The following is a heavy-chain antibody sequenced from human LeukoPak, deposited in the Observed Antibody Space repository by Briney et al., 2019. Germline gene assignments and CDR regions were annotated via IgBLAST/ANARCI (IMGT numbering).Heavy chain of an antibody. J-gene: IGHJ4*02. CDR3: ASPPLSSAMYYAH. CDR2: IKPSNGDT. D-gene: IGHD1-26*01. V-gene: IGHV1-2*02. Sequence: ASVRVSCKASGYNFSGHYMHWVRQAPGQGLEWMGWIKPSNGDTNYAQNFQGRVTMTRDTSITTGYMELSSLRSDDTAVYYCASPPLSSAMYYAHWGQGTLVTVSS. CDR1: GYNFSGHY.